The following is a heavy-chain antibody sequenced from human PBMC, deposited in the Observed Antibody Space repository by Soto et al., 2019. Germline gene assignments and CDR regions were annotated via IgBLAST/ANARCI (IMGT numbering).Heavy chain of an antibody. CDR2: INHSGST. V-gene: IGHV4-30-2*01. Sequence: PSETLSLTCAVSGGPIGSGGYSWSWIRQPPGKGLEWIGEINHSGSTNYNPSLKSRVTISVDTSKNQFSLKLSSVTAADTAVYYCARAFVYDILTGYYLRYGLDVWGQGTTVSVSS. CDR1: GGPIGSGGYS. CDR3: ARAFVYDILTGYYLRYGLDV. D-gene: IGHD3-9*01. J-gene: IGHJ6*02.